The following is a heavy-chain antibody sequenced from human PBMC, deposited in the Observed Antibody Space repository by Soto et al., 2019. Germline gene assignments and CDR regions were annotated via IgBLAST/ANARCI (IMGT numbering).Heavy chain of an antibody. CDR2: ICTTGSYI. V-gene: IGHV3-21*01. CDR3: ARDFYNTQNPFFFDY. Sequence: GWSLRLSCASSVFTFISYSMNWVRQAPGKGLEWVSSICTTGSYIHYADSVKGRFTISRDNAKNSLYLQISSLRAEDTAVYYCARDFYNTQNPFFFDYWGQGTLVTVSS. J-gene: IGHJ4*02. CDR1: VFTFISYS. D-gene: IGHD1-1*01.